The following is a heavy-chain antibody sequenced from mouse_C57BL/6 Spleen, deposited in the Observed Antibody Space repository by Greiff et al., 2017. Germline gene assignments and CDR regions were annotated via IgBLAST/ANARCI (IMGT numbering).Heavy chain of an antibody. V-gene: IGHV1-53*01. CDR2: INPSNGGT. CDR1: GYTFASYW. Sequence: QVQLQQPGTELVKPGASVKLSCKASGYTFASYWMHWVKQRPGQGLEWIGNINPSNGGTNYNEKFKSKATLTVDKSSSTAYMQLSSLTSEDSAVYYCARERGLLLRSFAYWGQGTLVTVSA. CDR3: ARERGLLLRSFAY. J-gene: IGHJ3*01. D-gene: IGHD1-1*01.